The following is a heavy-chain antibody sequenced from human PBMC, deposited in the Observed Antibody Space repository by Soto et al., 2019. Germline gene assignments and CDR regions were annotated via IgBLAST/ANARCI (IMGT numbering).Heavy chain of an antibody. D-gene: IGHD3-3*01. V-gene: IGHV1-18*01. CDR1: GYTLTSYG. CDR3: ARDSRITIFGVVPPRMDV. J-gene: IGHJ6*02. Sequence: ASVKGSCKASGYTLTSYGIGWVRQAHGQGLEWMGWISAYNGNTNYAQKLQGRVTMTTDTSTSTAYMELRSLRSDDTAVYYCARDSRITIFGVVPPRMDVWGQGTTVTVSS. CDR2: ISAYNGNT.